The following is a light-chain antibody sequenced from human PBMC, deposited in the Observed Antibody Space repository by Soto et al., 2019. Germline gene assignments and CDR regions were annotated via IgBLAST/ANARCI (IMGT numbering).Light chain of an antibody. CDR3: LQVFNFPRA. Sequence: AIPMTQSPSSLAGSVGDRLTITCRASQDIGNDLGWYQQKPGKAPKLLIYAASSLQSGVSSRFSGSGSGTEFTLTISSLQPEDFETYYCLQVFNFPRAFGQGTKVDIK. V-gene: IGKV1-6*02. CDR1: QDIGND. J-gene: IGKJ1*01. CDR2: AAS.